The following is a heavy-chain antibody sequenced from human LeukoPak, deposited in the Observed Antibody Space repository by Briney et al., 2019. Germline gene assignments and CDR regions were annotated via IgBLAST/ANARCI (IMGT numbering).Heavy chain of an antibody. Sequence: PSETLSLTCTVSGGSISIYYWSWIRQPPGKGLEWIGYIYYSGSTNYNPSLKSRATISVDTSKNQFSLKLSSVTAADTAVYYCARVSVGYYGSGSYYTLDYWGQGTLVTVSS. V-gene: IGHV4-59*01. CDR2: IYYSGST. CDR3: ARVSVGYYGSGSYYTLDY. CDR1: GGSISIYY. D-gene: IGHD3-10*01. J-gene: IGHJ4*02.